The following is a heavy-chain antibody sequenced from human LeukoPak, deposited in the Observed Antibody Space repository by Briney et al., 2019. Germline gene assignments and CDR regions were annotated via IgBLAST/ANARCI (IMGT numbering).Heavy chain of an antibody. Sequence: SESLSLTCTVSGGSISSYYWSWIRRPPGKGLEWIGLIYYSGTANYNPSLKSRVTISVDTSKNQFSLNLTSVTAADTAVYYCARVNTEGSADYWGQGTLVTVSS. V-gene: IGHV4-59*01. CDR3: ARVNTEGSADY. D-gene: IGHD6-19*01. CDR2: IYYSGTA. J-gene: IGHJ4*02. CDR1: GGSISSYY.